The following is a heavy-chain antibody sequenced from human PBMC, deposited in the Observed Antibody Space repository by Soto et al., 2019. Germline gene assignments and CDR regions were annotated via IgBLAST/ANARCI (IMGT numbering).Heavy chain of an antibody. V-gene: IGHV1-18*01. J-gene: IGHJ5*02. Sequence: ASVKVSCKASGYTFTSYGISWVRHAPGQGLEWMGWISAYNGNTNYAQKLQGRVTMTTDTSTSTAYMELRSLRSDDTAVYYCARGTHIAAALHWFDPWGQGTLVTVSS. D-gene: IGHD6-13*01. CDR3: ARGTHIAAALHWFDP. CDR1: GYTFTSYG. CDR2: ISAYNGNT.